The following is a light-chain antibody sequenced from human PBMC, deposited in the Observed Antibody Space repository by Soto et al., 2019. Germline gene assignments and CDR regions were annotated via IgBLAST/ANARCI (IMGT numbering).Light chain of an antibody. CDR2: GAS. CDR3: QQYGSSPRT. CDR1: ETVATN. V-gene: IGKV3-20*01. J-gene: IGKJ1*01. Sequence: EVLMTQSPATLSLSPGERATLSCWASETVATNLAWYQQKPGQAPRLLISGASSRATGIPDRFSGSGSGTDFTLTISRLEPEDFAVYYCQQYGSSPRTFGQGTKVDIK.